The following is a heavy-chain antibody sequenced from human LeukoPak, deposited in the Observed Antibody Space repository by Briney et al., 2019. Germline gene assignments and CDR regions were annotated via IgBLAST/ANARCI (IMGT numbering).Heavy chain of an antibody. Sequence: GESLKISCKGAGYSFTSYWIGWVRQMPGKGLEWMGIIYPGDSDTRYSPSFQGQVTISADKSISTAYLQGGSLKASDTAMYYFARTGDSSGYQDSWGQGTLVTVSS. CDR3: ARTGDSSGYQDS. J-gene: IGHJ4*02. CDR2: IYPGDSDT. CDR1: GYSFTSYW. D-gene: IGHD3-22*01. V-gene: IGHV5-51*01.